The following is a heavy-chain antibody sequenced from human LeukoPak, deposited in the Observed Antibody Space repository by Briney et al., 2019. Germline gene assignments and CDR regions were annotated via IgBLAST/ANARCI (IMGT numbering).Heavy chain of an antibody. CDR2: INHSGST. CDR3: VRGVVAAPQTFDY. Sequence: SETLSLTCAVYGGSFSGYYWSWIRQPPGKGLEWIGEINHSGSTNYNPSLKSRVTISVDTSKNQFSLKLTSVTAADTAVYYCVRGVVAAPQTFDYWGQGTLVTVSS. CDR1: GGSFSGYY. D-gene: IGHD2-15*01. J-gene: IGHJ4*02. V-gene: IGHV4-34*01.